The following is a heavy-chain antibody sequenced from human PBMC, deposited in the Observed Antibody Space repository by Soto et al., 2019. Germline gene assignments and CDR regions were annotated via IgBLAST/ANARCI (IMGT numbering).Heavy chain of an antibody. CDR3: AKSKIPYYDILTGSSHGYYYYKDV. V-gene: IGHV3-23*01. CDR1: GFTFSSYA. J-gene: IGHJ6*03. D-gene: IGHD3-9*01. CDR2: ISGSGGST. Sequence: GGSLRLSCAASGFTFSSYAMSWVRQAPGKGLEWVSAISGSGGSTYYADSVKGRFTISRDNSKNTLYLQMNSLRAEDTAVYYCAKSKIPYYDILTGSSHGYYYYKDVWGKGTTVTVSS.